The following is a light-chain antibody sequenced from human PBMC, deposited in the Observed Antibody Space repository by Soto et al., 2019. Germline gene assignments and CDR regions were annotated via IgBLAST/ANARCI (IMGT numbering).Light chain of an antibody. Sequence: QSALTQPPSASGSPGQSVTISCTGTSSDVGAYNYVSWYQQHPGKAPKLMIYEVSERPSGVPDRFSGSKSGNTASLTVSGLQAEDEADYYCSVYTGRLMFGGGTKLTVL. CDR2: EVS. CDR1: SSDVGAYNY. CDR3: SVYTGRLM. V-gene: IGLV2-8*01. J-gene: IGLJ3*02.